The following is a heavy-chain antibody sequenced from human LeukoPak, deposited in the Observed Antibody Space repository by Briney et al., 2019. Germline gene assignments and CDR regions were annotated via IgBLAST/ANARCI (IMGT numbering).Heavy chain of an antibody. J-gene: IGHJ5*02. V-gene: IGHV3-74*01. CDR3: ASEKTYYDFWSGYQNNWFDP. CDR1: GFTFSSYW. D-gene: IGHD3-3*01. CDR2: INSDGSSI. Sequence: PGGFLRLSCAASGFTFSSYWMHWVRQAPGKGLVWVSRINSDGSSISYADSVKGRFTISRDNAKNTLYLQMNSLRAEDTAVYYCASEKTYYDFWSGYQNNWFDPWGQGTLVTVSS.